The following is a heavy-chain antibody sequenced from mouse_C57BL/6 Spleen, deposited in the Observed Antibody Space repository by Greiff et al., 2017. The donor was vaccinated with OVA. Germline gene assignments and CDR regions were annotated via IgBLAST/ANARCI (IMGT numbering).Heavy chain of an antibody. Sequence: EVHLVESGGGLVKPGGSLKLSCAASGFTFSSYAMSWVRQTPEKRLEWVATISDGGSYTYYPDNVKGRFTISRDNAKNNLYLQMSHLKSEDTAMYYCARDGDDYDEDYAMDYWGQGTSVTVSS. D-gene: IGHD2-4*01. V-gene: IGHV5-4*01. CDR3: ARDGDDYDEDYAMDY. CDR2: ISDGGSYT. J-gene: IGHJ4*01. CDR1: GFTFSSYA.